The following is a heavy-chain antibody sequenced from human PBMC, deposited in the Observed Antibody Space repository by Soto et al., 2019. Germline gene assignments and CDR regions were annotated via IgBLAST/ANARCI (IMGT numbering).Heavy chain of an antibody. CDR1: GFTFSSYW. CDR2: IKQDGSEK. J-gene: IGHJ6*02. Sequence: GSLRLSCAASGFTFSSYWMSWVRQAPGKGLEWVANIKQDGSEKYYVDSVKGRFTISRDNSKNTLYLQMNSLRAEDTAVYYCARSGRNARLWFGEYPNYYYGMDVWGQGTTVTVSS. D-gene: IGHD3-10*01. CDR3: ARSGRNARLWFGEYPNYYYGMDV. V-gene: IGHV3-7*01.